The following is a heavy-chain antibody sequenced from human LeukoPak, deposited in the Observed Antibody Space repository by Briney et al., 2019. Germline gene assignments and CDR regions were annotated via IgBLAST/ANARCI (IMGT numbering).Heavy chain of an antibody. D-gene: IGHD3-22*01. CDR2: ISAYNGNT. CDR1: GYTFTSYG. V-gene: IGHV1-18*01. Sequence: ASVKVSCKASGYTFTSYGISWVRQAPGQGLEWMGWISAYNGNTNYAQKLQGRVTMTTDTSKSTAYMELRSLRSDDTAVYYRARDGSYYDSSGYYWAYYFDYWGQGTLVTVSS. CDR3: ARDGSYYDSSGYYWAYYFDY. J-gene: IGHJ4*02.